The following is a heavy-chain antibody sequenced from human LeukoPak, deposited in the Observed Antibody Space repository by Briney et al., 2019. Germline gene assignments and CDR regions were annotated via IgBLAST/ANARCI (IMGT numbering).Heavy chain of an antibody. CDR1: GYTFSSYA. D-gene: IGHD2-15*01. CDR2: ISGSGGST. Sequence: GGSLTLSCAASGYTFSSYAMSWVRQSPGKGLEWVSAISGSGGSTYYADSEKGRFTISRDNYKNTLYLQMNSLRAEDTAVYYCAKDLVAAIDYWGQGTLVTVSS. V-gene: IGHV3-23*01. CDR3: AKDLVAAIDY. J-gene: IGHJ4*02.